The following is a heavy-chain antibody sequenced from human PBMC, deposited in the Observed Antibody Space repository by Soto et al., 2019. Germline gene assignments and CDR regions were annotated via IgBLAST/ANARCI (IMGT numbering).Heavy chain of an antibody. CDR1: GGTFSSYA. V-gene: IGHV1-69*01. Sequence: QVPLVQSGAEVKKPGSSVKVSCKASGGTFSSYAISWVRQAPGQGLEWMGGIIPIFGTANYAQKFQGRVTITADESTSTANMELSSLRSEDTAGYYCARAGAVTSGYDPTPFDYWGQGTLVTVSS. D-gene: IGHD5-12*01. CDR3: ARAGAVTSGYDPTPFDY. J-gene: IGHJ4*02. CDR2: IIPIFGTA.